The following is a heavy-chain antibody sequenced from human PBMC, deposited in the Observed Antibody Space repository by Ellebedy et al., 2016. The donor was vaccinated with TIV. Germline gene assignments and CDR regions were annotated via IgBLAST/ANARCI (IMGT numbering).Heavy chain of an antibody. CDR2: ISGYNGDT. CDR3: ARSKGLYASGK. J-gene: IGHJ4*02. V-gene: IGHV1-18*04. D-gene: IGHD3-10*01. Sequence: ASVKVSCKASGYTLTSYGITWVRQAPGQGLEWMGWISGYNGDTNYAQKLQGRVTMTTDTSTSTAYMELRSLRSDDTAVYFCARSKGLYASGKWGQGTLVTVSS. CDR1: GYTLTSYG.